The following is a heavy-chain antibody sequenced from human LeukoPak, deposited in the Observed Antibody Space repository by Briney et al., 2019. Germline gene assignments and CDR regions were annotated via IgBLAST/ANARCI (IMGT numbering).Heavy chain of an antibody. Sequence: ASVKASCKASGYTFTSYGISWVRQAPGQGLEWMGWISPYNGNTNYAQKLQGRVTMTTDTSTSTAYMELRSLRSDDTAVYYCARYSTMVRGVMDGRQYYFDYWGQGTLVTVYS. CDR2: ISPYNGNT. CDR3: ARYSTMVRGVMDGRQYYFDY. CDR1: GYTFTSYG. V-gene: IGHV1-18*01. D-gene: IGHD3-10*01. J-gene: IGHJ4*02.